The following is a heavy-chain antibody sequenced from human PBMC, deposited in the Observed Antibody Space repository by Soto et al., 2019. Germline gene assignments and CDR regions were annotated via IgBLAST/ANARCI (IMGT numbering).Heavy chain of an antibody. CDR3: AREALRFCTSTSCSTDWFDP. J-gene: IGHJ5*02. CDR2: INAGNGDT. Sequence: QVQLVQSGAEVKKPGASVKVSCKASGYTFTSYALDWVRQAPGQRLEWMGGINAGNGDTKYSQHFQGRVTITRDTSATTAYMELSSLRYEDTAVYYCAREALRFCTSTSCSTDWFDPWGQGTLVTVSS. CDR1: GYTFTSYA. V-gene: IGHV1-3*01. D-gene: IGHD2-2*01.